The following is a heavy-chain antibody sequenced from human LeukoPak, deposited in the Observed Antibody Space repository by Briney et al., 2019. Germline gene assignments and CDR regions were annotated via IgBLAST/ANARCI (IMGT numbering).Heavy chain of an antibody. V-gene: IGHV1-69*01. CDR2: IIPSFGTA. CDR3: ARESYYDILTGSKSFDAFDI. Sequence: SVKVSCKASGGTFSSYAISWVRQAPGQGLEWMGGIIPSFGTANYAQKFQGRVTITADESTSTAYMELSSLRSEDTAVYYCARESYYDILTGSKSFDAFDIWGQGTMVTVSS. D-gene: IGHD3-9*01. CDR1: GGTFSSYA. J-gene: IGHJ3*02.